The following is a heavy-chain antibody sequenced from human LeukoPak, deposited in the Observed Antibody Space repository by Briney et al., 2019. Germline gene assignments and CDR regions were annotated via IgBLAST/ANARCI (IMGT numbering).Heavy chain of an antibody. CDR3: ARRSVADYYYYYGMDV. J-gene: IGHJ6*02. CDR1: GGSISSSSYY. V-gene: IGHV4-39*01. CDR2: IYYSGST. Sequence: SETLSLTCTVSGGSISSSSYYWGWICQPPGKGLEWIGSIYYSGSTYYNPSLKSRVTISVDTSKNQFSLKLSSVTAADTAVYYCARRSVADYYYYYGMDVWGQGTTVTVSS. D-gene: IGHD6-19*01.